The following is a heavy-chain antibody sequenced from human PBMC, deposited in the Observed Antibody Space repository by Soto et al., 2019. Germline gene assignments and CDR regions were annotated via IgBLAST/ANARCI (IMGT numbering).Heavy chain of an antibody. Sequence: EVQLVESGGGLVQSGGSLRLSCTASGFSVSDHFMDWGCQTPGKGLEWLGQITNRDTGDTTFYAASVKGRFTVSKDESRNSLYLQMNSMKTEDTAVYYCASSITQMLTDWGQGTLVAVAS. V-gene: IGHV3-72*01. D-gene: IGHD1-20*01. CDR3: ASSITQMLTD. CDR1: GFSVSDHF. CDR2: ITNRDTGDTT. J-gene: IGHJ4*02.